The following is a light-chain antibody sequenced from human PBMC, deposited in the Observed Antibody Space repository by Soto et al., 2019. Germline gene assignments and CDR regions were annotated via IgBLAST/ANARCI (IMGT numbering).Light chain of an antibody. Sequence: QSVLTQPASVSGSPGQSITISCTGASNDIGRYNYVSWFQQHPHQAPKLIIYEVSNRPSGVSHRFSGSKSGNTASLSISGLQAEDEADYYCSSYTTSSRWVFGGGTKVTVL. CDR3: SSYTTSSRWV. CDR1: SNDIGRYNY. J-gene: IGLJ3*02. V-gene: IGLV2-14*01. CDR2: EVS.